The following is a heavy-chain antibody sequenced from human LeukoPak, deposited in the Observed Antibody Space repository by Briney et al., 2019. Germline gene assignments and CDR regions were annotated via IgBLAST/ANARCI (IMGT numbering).Heavy chain of an antibody. J-gene: IGHJ4*02. D-gene: IGHD3-22*01. CDR3: ARADYDSSGYHADY. CDR1: GFTVSSNY. V-gene: IGHV3-53*05. Sequence: PGGSLRLSCAAYGFTVSSNYMSWVRQAPGKGLEWVSVIYSGGSTYYADSVKGRFTISRDNSKNTLYLQMGSLRVEDMAVYYCARADYDSSGYHADYWGQGTLVTVSS. CDR2: IYSGGST.